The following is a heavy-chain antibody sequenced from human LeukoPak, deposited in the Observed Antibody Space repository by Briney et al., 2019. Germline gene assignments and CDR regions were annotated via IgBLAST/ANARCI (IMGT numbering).Heavy chain of an antibody. CDR3: ARHFPNLLVENY. CDR1: GGSISSSSYY. Sequence: SETLSLTCTVSGGSISSSSYYWGWIRQPPGKGLEWIGSIYYSGSTYYNPSLKSRVTISVDTSKNQFSLKLSSVTAADTAVYYCARHFPNLLVENYWGQGTLVTVSS. V-gene: IGHV4-39*01. D-gene: IGHD2-8*02. J-gene: IGHJ4*02. CDR2: IYYSGST.